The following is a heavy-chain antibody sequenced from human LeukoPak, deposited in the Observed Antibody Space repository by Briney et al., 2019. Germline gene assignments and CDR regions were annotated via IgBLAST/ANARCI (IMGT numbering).Heavy chain of an antibody. D-gene: IGHD3-16*01. V-gene: IGHV4-34*01. Sequence: PSETLSLTCAVYGGSFSGYYWSWIRQPPGKGLEWIGEINHSGSTNYNPSLKSRVTISVDTSKNQFSLKLSSVTAADTAVYYCARGYDHADYWGQGTLVTVSS. CDR1: GGSFSGYY. CDR3: ARGYDHADY. J-gene: IGHJ4*02. CDR2: INHSGST.